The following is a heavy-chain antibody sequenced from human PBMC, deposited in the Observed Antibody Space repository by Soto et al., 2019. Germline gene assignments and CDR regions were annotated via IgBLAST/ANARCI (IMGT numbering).Heavy chain of an antibody. CDR3: ATALIVVVPAAMLNYYYGMDV. J-gene: IGHJ6*02. CDR1: GGTFSSYT. D-gene: IGHD2-2*01. V-gene: IGHV1-69*02. CDR2: IIPILGIA. Sequence: ASVKVYCKASGGTFSSYTISWVRQAPGQGLEWMGRIIPILGIANYAQKFQGRVTITADKSTSTAYMELSSLRSEDTAVYYCATALIVVVPAAMLNYYYGMDVWGQGTTVTVSS.